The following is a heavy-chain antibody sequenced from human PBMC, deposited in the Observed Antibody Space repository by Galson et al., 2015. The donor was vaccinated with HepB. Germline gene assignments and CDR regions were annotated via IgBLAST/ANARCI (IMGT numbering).Heavy chain of an antibody. D-gene: IGHD3-22*01. CDR1: GFSLSTSGMR. CDR2: IDWDDDK. CDR3: ARMTSSGYYANWYFDL. V-gene: IGHV2-70*04. J-gene: IGHJ2*01. Sequence: PALVKPTQTLTLTCTFSGFSLSTSGMRVSWIRQPPGKALEWLARIDWDDDKFYSTPLKTRLTISKDTSKNQVVLTMTNMDPVDTATYYCARMTSSGYYANWYFDLWGRGTLVTVSS.